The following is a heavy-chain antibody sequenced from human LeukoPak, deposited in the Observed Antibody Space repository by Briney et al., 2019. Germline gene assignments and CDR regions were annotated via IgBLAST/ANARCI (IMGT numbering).Heavy chain of an antibody. D-gene: IGHD3-9*01. CDR1: GFTFSSYW. CDR2: IKQDGSEK. Sequence: GGSLRLSCAASGFTFSSYWMSWVRQAPGKGLEWVANIKQDGSEKYYVDSVKGRFTISRDNDKNSLYLQMNSLRAEDAAVYYCAREGTYYDTARFDYWGQGTLVTVSS. J-gene: IGHJ4*01. CDR3: AREGTYYDTARFDY. V-gene: IGHV3-7*01.